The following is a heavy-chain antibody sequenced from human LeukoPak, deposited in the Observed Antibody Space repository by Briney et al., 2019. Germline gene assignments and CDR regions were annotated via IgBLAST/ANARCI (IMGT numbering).Heavy chain of an antibody. D-gene: IGHD2-15*01. J-gene: IGHJ2*01. Sequence: GGSLRLSCAASGFIFNDAWMSWVRQAPGKGLEWVGRIKSKVDGGTTDLAAPVKGRFTILRDDSKKMLYLQMNSLKIEDTAVYYCTTGLLVGPKGYFDLWGRGTLVTVSS. V-gene: IGHV3-15*01. CDR1: GFIFNDAW. CDR2: IKSKVDGGTT. CDR3: TTGLLVGPKGYFDL.